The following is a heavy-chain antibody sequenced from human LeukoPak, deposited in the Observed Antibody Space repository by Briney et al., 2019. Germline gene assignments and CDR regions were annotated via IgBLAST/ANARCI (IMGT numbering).Heavy chain of an antibody. Sequence: AGGSLRLSCAASGFTFSSYALSWVRQVPGKGLEWVSYISGSGGSTYYADSVNGRFTISRDNSKNTLYLQMSSLRAEDTAVYYCAKETTLAGFYPYFDYWGQGTLITVSS. J-gene: IGHJ4*02. CDR1: GFTFSSYA. V-gene: IGHV3-23*01. CDR2: ISGSGGST. CDR3: AKETTLAGFYPYFDY. D-gene: IGHD6-19*01.